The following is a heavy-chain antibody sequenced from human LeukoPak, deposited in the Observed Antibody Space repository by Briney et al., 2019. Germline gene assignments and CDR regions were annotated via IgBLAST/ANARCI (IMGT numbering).Heavy chain of an antibody. D-gene: IGHD1-26*01. Sequence: GESLKISCKGSGYSFTSYWIGWVRQMPGKGLEWMGIIYPGDSDTRYSPSFQGQVTISADKSISTAYLQWSSLKASDTAMYYCARPGMVGATYGPRPGPYYFDYWGQGTLVTVSS. CDR2: IYPGDSDT. CDR1: GYSFTSYW. J-gene: IGHJ4*02. CDR3: ARPGMVGATYGPRPGPYYFDY. V-gene: IGHV5-51*01.